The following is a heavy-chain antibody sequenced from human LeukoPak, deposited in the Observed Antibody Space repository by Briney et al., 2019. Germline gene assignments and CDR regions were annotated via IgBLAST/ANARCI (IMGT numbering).Heavy chain of an antibody. CDR3: AREVVGTLTGSSWDGLFDY. J-gene: IGHJ4*02. D-gene: IGHD6-13*01. CDR2: FDPEDGET. V-gene: IGHV1-24*01. CDR1: GYTLTELT. Sequence: ASVKVSCKVSGYTLTELTMHWVRQAPGKGLEWMGGFDPEDGETIYAQKFQGRVTMTEDTSTDTAYMELSSLRSEDTAVYYCAREVVGTLTGSSWDGLFDYWGQGTLVTVSS.